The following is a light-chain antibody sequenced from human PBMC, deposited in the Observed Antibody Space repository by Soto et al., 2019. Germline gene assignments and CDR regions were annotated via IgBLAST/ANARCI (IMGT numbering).Light chain of an antibody. CDR3: QQYNSYSMYT. Sequence: DIQMTQSPSTLSASVGDRVTITCRASQSISSWLAWYQQKPGKAPNLLIYKASNLESGVPSRFSGSGSGTEFTLTISGLQPDDSATYYCQQYNSYSMYTFGQGTKLEIK. V-gene: IGKV1-5*03. CDR2: KAS. CDR1: QSISSW. J-gene: IGKJ2*01.